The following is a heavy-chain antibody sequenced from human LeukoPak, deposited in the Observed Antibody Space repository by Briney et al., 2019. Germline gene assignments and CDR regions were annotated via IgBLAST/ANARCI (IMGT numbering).Heavy chain of an antibody. J-gene: IGHJ6*03. CDR1: GFTFSGSA. CDR2: IRSKANSYAT. CDR3: TRLSRNYYYYMDV. V-gene: IGHV3-73*01. Sequence: VGSLRLSCAASGFTFSGSAMHWVRQATGKGLEWVGRIRSKANSYATAYAASVKGRFTISRDDSKNTAYLQMNSLKTEDTAVYYCTRLSRNYYYYMDVWGKGTTVTVSS.